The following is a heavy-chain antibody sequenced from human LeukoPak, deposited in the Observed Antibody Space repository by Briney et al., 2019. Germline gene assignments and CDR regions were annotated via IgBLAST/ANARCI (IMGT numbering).Heavy chain of an antibody. J-gene: IGHJ2*01. CDR3: ARVEEKSVPTYWSFDV. V-gene: IGHV1-2*02. D-gene: IGHD3-10*02. CDR2: INPNSGGT. CDR1: GYIFTAYY. Sequence: GASVKVSCKASGYIFTAYYIHWLRQAPGQGLEWMGWINPNSGGTSFALNFQGRVTMTRDTSTSTAYMELSRLRFDDTAVYYCARVEEKSVPTYWSFDVWGRGTLVTVSS.